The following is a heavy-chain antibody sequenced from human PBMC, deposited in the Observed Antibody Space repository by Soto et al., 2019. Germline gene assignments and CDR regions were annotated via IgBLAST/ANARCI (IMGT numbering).Heavy chain of an antibody. J-gene: IGHJ6*03. CDR3: ARTVLGPDLLADSFVDYYYYMDV. D-gene: IGHD3-9*01. CDR1: GGSISKFY. V-gene: IGHV4-59*08. CDR2: VYYTGSP. Sequence: PSETLSLTCTVSGGSISKFYWSWIRQPPGKGLEWIGYVYYTGSPSYNPSLKRRVTFSADSSRGQFSLRLNSVTAADTAVYYCARTVLGPDLLADSFVDYYYYMDVWGQGTTVTVSS.